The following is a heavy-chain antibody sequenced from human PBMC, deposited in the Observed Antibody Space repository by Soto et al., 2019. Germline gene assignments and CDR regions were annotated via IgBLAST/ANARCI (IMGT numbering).Heavy chain of an antibody. D-gene: IGHD3-10*01. CDR3: ARGSLLWFGDPGAFDI. Sequence: PGGSLRLSCAASGFTFSSYGMHWVRQAPGKGLEWVAVIWYDGSNKYYADSVKGRFTISRDNAKNSLYLQMNSLRAEDTAVYYCARGSLLWFGDPGAFDIWGQGTMVTVSS. J-gene: IGHJ3*02. V-gene: IGHV3-33*01. CDR1: GFTFSSYG. CDR2: IWYDGSNK.